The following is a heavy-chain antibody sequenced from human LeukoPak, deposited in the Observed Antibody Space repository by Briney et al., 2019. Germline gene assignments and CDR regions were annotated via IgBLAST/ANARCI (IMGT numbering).Heavy chain of an antibody. CDR3: AKGDIVVVPAANWFDP. V-gene: IGHV3-23*01. CDR2: ISGSGGST. CDR1: GFTFSSYA. J-gene: IGHJ5*02. Sequence: GGSLRLSCAASGFTFSSYAMSWVRQAPGKGLEWVSAISGSGGSTYYADSVKGRFTFSRDNSKNTLYLQMNSLRAEDTAVYYCAKGDIVVVPAANWFDPWGQGTLVTVSS. D-gene: IGHD2-2*01.